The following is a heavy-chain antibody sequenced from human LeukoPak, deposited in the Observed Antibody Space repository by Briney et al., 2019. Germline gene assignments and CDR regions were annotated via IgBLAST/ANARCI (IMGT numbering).Heavy chain of an antibody. CDR1: GGSFSGYY. J-gene: IGHJ4*02. Sequence: PSETLSLTCAVYGGSFSGYYWSWIRHPPRKGLEWIGEINHSGSTNYNPSLKSRVTLSVDTSKNQFSLKLSSVTAADTAVYYCARGDYGGPNYCGQGTLVTVSS. V-gene: IGHV4-34*01. CDR2: INHSGST. CDR3: ARGDYGGPNY. D-gene: IGHD4-17*01.